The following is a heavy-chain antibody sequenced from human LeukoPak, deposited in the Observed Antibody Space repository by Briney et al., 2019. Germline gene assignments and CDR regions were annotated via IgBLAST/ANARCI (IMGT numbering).Heavy chain of an antibody. CDR3: ARDIEAVAGPGGFDY. D-gene: IGHD6-19*01. CDR1: GYTFTSYY. Sequence: GASVKVSCKASGYTFTSYYMHWVRQAPGQGLEWMGIINPSGGSTSYAQKFQGRVTMTRDMSTSTVYMELSSLRSEDTAVYYCARDIEAVAGPGGFDYWGQGTLVTVSS. CDR2: INPSGGST. V-gene: IGHV1-46*01. J-gene: IGHJ4*02.